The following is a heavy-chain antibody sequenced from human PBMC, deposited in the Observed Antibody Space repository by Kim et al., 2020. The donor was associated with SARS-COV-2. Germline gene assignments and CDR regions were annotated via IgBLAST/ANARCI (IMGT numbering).Heavy chain of an antibody. CDR1: GSTFTSYW. D-gene: IGHD3-16*01. CDR3: ARDHSETFLGSGTYWWFDP. J-gene: IGHJ5*02. CDR2: IHPTGGGA. V-gene: IGHV1-46*04. Sequence: ASVKVSCKASGSTFTSYWMHWVRQAPGKGLEWMGVIHPTGGGALYAQKLQGRITLTRDTSTSTDYMEVRSLTSDDTAVYYCARDHSETFLGSGTYWWFDP.